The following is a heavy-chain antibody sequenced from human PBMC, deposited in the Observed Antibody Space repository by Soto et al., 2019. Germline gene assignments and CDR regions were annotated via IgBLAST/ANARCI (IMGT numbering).Heavy chain of an antibody. CDR1: GGSISSYY. CDR3: ARGYDDYVEDYYYYYGMDV. V-gene: IGHV4-59*08. Sequence: SETLSLTCTVSGGSISSYYWSWIRQPPGKGLEWIGYIFYSGSTNYNPSLKSRVTISVDTSKNQFSLKLSSVTAADTAVYYCARGYDDYVEDYYYYYGMDVWGQGTTVTVSS. CDR2: IFYSGST. D-gene: IGHD4-17*01. J-gene: IGHJ6*02.